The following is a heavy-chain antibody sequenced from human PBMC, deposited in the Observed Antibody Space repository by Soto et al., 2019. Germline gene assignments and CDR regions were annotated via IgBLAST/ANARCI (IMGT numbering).Heavy chain of an antibody. V-gene: IGHV3-64*02. J-gene: IGHJ4*02. CDR3: ARARCSSGQCYYFDY. CDR1: GFTFSSYN. D-gene: IGHD2-15*01. Sequence: EVQLVESGEGLVQPGGSLRLSCAASGFTFSSYNIHWIRQAPGKGLEFVSAISRSGDRTYYADSVKGRFTITRDNSKNTVWLQMGSLRAEDIAVDYCARARCSSGQCYYFDYWGRGALVSVSS. CDR2: ISRSGDRT.